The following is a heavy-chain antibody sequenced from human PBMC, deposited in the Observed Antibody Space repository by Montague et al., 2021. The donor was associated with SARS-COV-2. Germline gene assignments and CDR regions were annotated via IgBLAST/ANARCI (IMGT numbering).Heavy chain of an antibody. D-gene: IGHD3-22*01. J-gene: IGHJ4*02. Sequence: SETLSLTCGVFGASVTSTNWWSWVRQPTGKGLEWIGEIYHTGNTNYSPSLKNRVSISLDKSKNQLSLRLNSVTAADTAVYYCASPKEGSGYYRPFDYWGQGILVTVSS. V-gene: IGHV4-4*02. CDR1: GASVTSTNW. CDR2: IYHTGNT. CDR3: ASPKEGSGYYRPFDY.